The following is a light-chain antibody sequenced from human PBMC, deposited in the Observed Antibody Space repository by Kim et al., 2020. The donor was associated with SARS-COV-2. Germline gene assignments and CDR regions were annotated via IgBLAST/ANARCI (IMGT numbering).Light chain of an antibody. CDR3: QQYGRSLYS. CDR2: GAS. V-gene: IGKV3-20*01. J-gene: IGKJ2*03. Sequence: LSPGERATLACRASESVASSYLAWYQHKPGLAPRLLIYGASNRATGIPDRFSGSGSGTDFTLTISRLEPEDSAVYYCQQYGRSLYSFGQGTKLEI. CDR1: ESVASSY.